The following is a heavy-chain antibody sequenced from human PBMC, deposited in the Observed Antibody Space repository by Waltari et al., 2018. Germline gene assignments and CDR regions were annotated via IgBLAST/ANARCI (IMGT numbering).Heavy chain of an antibody. CDR1: GGSISSYY. V-gene: IGHV4-59*01. D-gene: IGHD3-22*01. CDR3: ARSEGDSSGYYSAAFDI. J-gene: IGHJ3*02. CDR2: IYYSGST. Sequence: QVQLQESGPGLVKPSETLSLTCTVSGGSISSYYWSWIRQPPGKGLEWIGYIYYSGSTNYNPALKSRVTISVDTSKNQFSLKLSSVTAADTAVYYCARSEGDSSGYYSAAFDIWGQGTMVTVSS.